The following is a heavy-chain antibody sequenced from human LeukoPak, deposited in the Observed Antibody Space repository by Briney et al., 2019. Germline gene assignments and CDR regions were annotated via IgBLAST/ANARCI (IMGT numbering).Heavy chain of an antibody. V-gene: IGHV4-39*01. CDR2: IYYSGST. D-gene: IGHD5-24*01. Sequence: SETLSLTSTVSGGSISSSSYYWGWIRQPPGKGLEWIGSIYYSGSTYYNPSLKSRVTISVDTSKNQFSLKLSSVTAADTAVYYCASSKRWLQLNYFDYWGQGTLVTVSS. CDR3: ASSKRWLQLNYFDY. CDR1: GGSISSSSYY. J-gene: IGHJ4*02.